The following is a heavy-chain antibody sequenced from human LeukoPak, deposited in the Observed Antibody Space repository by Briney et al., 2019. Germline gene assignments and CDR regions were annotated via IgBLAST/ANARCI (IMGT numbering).Heavy chain of an antibody. CDR1: GGSISSYY. D-gene: IGHD3-16*01. V-gene: IGHV4-59*08. CDR2: IYYSGST. J-gene: IGHJ4*02. CDR3: ARRSGGGDYYFDY. Sequence: SETLSLTCTVSGGSISSYYWSWIRQSPGKGLEWIGYIYYSGSTNYNPSLKSRVTISVDTSKNQFSLKLSSVTAADTAVYYCARRSGGGDYYFDYWGQGTLVTVSS.